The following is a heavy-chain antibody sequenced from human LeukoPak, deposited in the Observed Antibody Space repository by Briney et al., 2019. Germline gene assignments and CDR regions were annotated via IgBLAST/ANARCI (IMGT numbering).Heavy chain of an antibody. Sequence: SETLSLTCAVYGGSFSGYYWSWIRQPPGKGLEWIGEINHSGSTNYNPSLKSRVTISVDTSKNQFSLKLSSVTAADTAVYYCARQALWSLSAAGKRGVYNWFDPWGQGTLVTVSS. CDR3: ARQALWSLSAAGKRGVYNWFDP. CDR2: INHSGST. D-gene: IGHD6-13*01. J-gene: IGHJ5*02. CDR1: GGSFSGYY. V-gene: IGHV4-34*01.